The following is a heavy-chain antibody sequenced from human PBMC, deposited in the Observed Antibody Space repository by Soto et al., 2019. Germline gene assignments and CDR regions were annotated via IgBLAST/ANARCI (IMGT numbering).Heavy chain of an antibody. D-gene: IGHD6-13*01. V-gene: IGHV3-21*01. CDR3: ARDRQSTPWYAADY. Sequence: WGSLRLSCEGSGFTFISYSINFVRQSPFKGLEWVSSISGSGGYIYYADSVKGRFTISRDNAKNSLYLQMTSLRDEDTALYYCARDRQSTPWYAADYWGQGSLVTVSS. CDR2: ISGSGGYI. J-gene: IGHJ4*02. CDR1: GFTFISYS.